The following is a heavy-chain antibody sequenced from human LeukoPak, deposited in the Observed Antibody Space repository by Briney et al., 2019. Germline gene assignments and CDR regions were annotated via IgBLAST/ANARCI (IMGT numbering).Heavy chain of an antibody. D-gene: IGHD6-13*01. CDR2: ISGSGDRT. CDR1: GLTFSSFA. Sequence: GGSLRLPCAVSGLTFSSFAMSWVRQAPGKGLEWVSAISGSGDRTYYADSVKGRFTISRDNSKNTVHLQMNSLRAEDTALYYCAKEAYTSSYFEDWGQGTLVTVSS. V-gene: IGHV3-23*01. CDR3: AKEAYTSSYFED. J-gene: IGHJ4*02.